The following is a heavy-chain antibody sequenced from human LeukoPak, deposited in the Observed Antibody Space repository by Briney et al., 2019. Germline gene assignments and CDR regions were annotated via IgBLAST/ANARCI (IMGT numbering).Heavy chain of an antibody. CDR2: IYYSGGT. CDR3: ARGNYFGSGIPMAFDI. J-gene: IGHJ3*02. CDR1: GGSVSSGTYY. V-gene: IGHV4-61*01. D-gene: IGHD3-10*01. Sequence: PSETLSLTCTVSGGSVSSGTYYWTWIRRPPGKGLEWIGYIYYSGGTNYNPSLKSRVTISVDTSKNQFSLSLRSVTAADTAVYYCARGNYFGSGIPMAFDIWGQGTTVTVSS.